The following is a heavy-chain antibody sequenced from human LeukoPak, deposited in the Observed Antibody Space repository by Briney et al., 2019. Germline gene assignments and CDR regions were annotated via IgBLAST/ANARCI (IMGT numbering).Heavy chain of an antibody. CDR2: ISSGSDSI. Sequence: PGGSLRLSCAASGFTFSTYGINWVRQAPGKGLEWVSYISSGSDSIHYADSLKGRFTVSRDNAKNSLFQQMNSLRDEDTAVYYCARAEALLPYLYWGQGTLVTVSS. CDR3: ARAEALLPYLY. J-gene: IGHJ4*02. CDR1: GFTFSTYG. D-gene: IGHD2-15*01. V-gene: IGHV3-48*02.